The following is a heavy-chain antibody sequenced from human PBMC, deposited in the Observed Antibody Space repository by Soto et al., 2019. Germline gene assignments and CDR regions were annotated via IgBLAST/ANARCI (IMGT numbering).Heavy chain of an antibody. CDR2: IIPIFGTA. Sequence: GASVKVSCKASGGTFSSYAISWVRQAPGQGLEWMGGIIPIFGTANYAQKFQGRVTITADESTSTAYMELSSLRSEDTAVYYCARDQLELQVFDYWDQGTLVTVSS. J-gene: IGHJ4*02. CDR3: ARDQLELQVFDY. D-gene: IGHD1-7*01. V-gene: IGHV1-69*13. CDR1: GGTFSSYA.